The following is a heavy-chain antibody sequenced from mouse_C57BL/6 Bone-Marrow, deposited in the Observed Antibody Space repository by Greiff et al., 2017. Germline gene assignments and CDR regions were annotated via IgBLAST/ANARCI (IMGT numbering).Heavy chain of an antibody. CDR1: GFTFSDYY. CDR2: INYDGSST. Sequence: EVQVVESEGGLVQPGSSMKLSCTASGFTFSDYYMAWVRQVPEKGLEWVANINYDGSSTYYLDSLKSRFIISRDNAKNILYLQMSSLKSEDTATYYCARDDYGSSGFAYWGQGTLVTVSA. J-gene: IGHJ3*01. V-gene: IGHV5-16*01. CDR3: ARDDYGSSGFAY. D-gene: IGHD1-1*01.